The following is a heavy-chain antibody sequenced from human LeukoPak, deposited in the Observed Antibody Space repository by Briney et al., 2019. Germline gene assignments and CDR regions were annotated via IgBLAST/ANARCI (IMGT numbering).Heavy chain of an antibody. Sequence: PGESLKISCKGSGDSFTSYWIGWVRQMPGKGLEWMGIIYPDDSDTRYSPSFQGQVTISVDKSITTAYLQWSSLKASDTAMYYCVRHQGGYYYYFDYWGQGTLVTVSS. J-gene: IGHJ4*02. D-gene: IGHD3-22*01. V-gene: IGHV5-51*01. CDR3: VRHQGGYYYYFDY. CDR1: GDSFTSYW. CDR2: IYPDDSDT.